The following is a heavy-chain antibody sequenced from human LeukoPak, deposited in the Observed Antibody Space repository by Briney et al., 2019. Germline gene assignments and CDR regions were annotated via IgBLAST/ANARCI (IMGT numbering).Heavy chain of an antibody. J-gene: IGHJ4*02. D-gene: IGHD6-6*01. CDR2: IYYMGNT. V-gene: IGHV4-59*08. Sequence: PSETLSLTCTVSGGSISSYYWSWIRQPPGKGLEWIGYIYYMGNTKYNPSLKSRVTISLDTSKRQFSLKLNSVTAADTAVYYCARSYSSSSHYYLDHWGPGTLVTVSS. CDR1: GGSISSYY. CDR3: ARSYSSSSHYYLDH.